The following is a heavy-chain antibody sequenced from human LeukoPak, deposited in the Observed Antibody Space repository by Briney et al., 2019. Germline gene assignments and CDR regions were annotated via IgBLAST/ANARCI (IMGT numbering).Heavy chain of an antibody. D-gene: IGHD3-16*01. Sequence: QPGGSLRLSCAASGFVFSSYATSWVRQTPARGLEWVSSLRGNGETFYADSVKGRFTLSRDDSRNTVYLQLNNLRVEDTAIYYCAKANWVSDADAVWWGQGTLVTVSS. J-gene: IGHJ4*02. CDR2: LRGNGET. V-gene: IGHV3-23*01. CDR3: AKANWVSDADAVW. CDR1: GFVFSSYA.